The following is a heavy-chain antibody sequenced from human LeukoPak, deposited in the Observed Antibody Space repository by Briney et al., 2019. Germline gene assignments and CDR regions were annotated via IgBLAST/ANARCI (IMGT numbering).Heavy chain of an antibody. Sequence: SETLSLTCTVSRGSIVGYFWTWVRQPPGKGLECIGNIRFSGATSYNPSLESRVTISVDSSKSQIFLNLRSVTTADTAVYYCARGNGWHDYWGQGTLVTVSS. D-gene: IGHD6-19*01. J-gene: IGHJ4*02. CDR3: ARGNGWHDY. CDR2: IRFSGAT. V-gene: IGHV4-59*01. CDR1: RGSIVGYF.